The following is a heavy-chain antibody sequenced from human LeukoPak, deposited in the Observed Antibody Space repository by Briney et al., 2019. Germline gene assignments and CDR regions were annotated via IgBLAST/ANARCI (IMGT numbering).Heavy chain of an antibody. CDR3: ARVGGHCTGTSCPPPDY. J-gene: IGHJ4*02. CDR1: GFTFSSYN. CDR2: IDSSSRYI. D-gene: IGHD2-2*01. Sequence: GGSLRLSCAASGFTFSSYNMDWVRQAPGKGLEWVSFIDSSSRYIYQADSVKGRFTIPRDNAKSSVFLQMNSLRAEDTAVYYCARVGGHCTGTSCPPPDYWGQGTLVTVSS. V-gene: IGHV3-21*01.